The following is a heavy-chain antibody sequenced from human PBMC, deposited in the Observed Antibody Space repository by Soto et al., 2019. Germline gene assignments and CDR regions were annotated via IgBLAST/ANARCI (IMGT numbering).Heavy chain of an antibody. V-gene: IGHV3-30-3*01. CDR1: GFTFSSYA. D-gene: IGHD2-2*01. J-gene: IGHJ4*02. CDR3: ARDYFTTRYFDY. CDR2: ISYDGSNK. Sequence: QVQLVESGGGVVQPGRSLRLSCAASGFTFSSYAMHWVRQAPGKGLEWVAVISYDGSNKYYADSVKGRFTISRDNSKNTLYLQMNSLRAEDTAVYYCARDYFTTRYFDYWGQGTLVTVSS.